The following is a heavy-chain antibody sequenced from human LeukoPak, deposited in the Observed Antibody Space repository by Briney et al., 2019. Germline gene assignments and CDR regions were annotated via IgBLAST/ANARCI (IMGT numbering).Heavy chain of an antibody. Sequence: SETLSLTCAVYGGSLTGYYWTWIRQPPGKGLEWIGDINHSGSTNLNPSFESRGTISVDTSKNQLSLRMNSVTAADTAVYYCARATVTPYCFDYWGQGTLVTVSS. CDR2: INHSGST. V-gene: IGHV4-34*01. CDR1: GGSLTGYY. D-gene: IGHD4-17*01. J-gene: IGHJ4*02. CDR3: ARATVTPYCFDY.